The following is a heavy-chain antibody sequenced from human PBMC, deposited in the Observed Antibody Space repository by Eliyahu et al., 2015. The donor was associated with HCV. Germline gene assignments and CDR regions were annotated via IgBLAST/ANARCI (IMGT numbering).Heavy chain of an antibody. CDR2: IDWDDDK. CDR1: TEVR. V-gene: IGHV2-70*04. J-gene: IGHJ3*02. CDR3: ARQRVHYDGHNFNAFDI. Sequence: TEVRVTWIRQAPGKALEWLARIDWDDDKFYNKRLKTRLTISKDTSKNQVVLTMTNMDPVDTATYYCARQRVHYDGHNFNAFDIWGQGTLVTVSS. D-gene: IGHD3-22*01.